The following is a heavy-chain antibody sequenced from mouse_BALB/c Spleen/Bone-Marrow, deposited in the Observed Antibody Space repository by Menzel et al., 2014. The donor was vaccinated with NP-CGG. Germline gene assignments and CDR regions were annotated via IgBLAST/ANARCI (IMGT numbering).Heavy chain of an antibody. D-gene: IGHD2-14*01. CDR2: IDPYYGGT. V-gene: IGHV1-39*01. Sequence: EVQLVESGPELEKPGTSVKISCKASGYSFTGYNMNWVKQSNGKSLEWIGNIDPYYGGTSYNQKFKGKATLTVDKSSSTAYMQHKSLTSEDSAVYYCARRGNRCGGWDYWGQGTSVTVSS. CDR1: GYSFTGYN. CDR3: ARRGNRCGGWDY. J-gene: IGHJ4*01.